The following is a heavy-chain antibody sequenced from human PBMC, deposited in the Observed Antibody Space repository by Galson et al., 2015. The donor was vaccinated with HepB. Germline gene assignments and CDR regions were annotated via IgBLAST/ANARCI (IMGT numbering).Heavy chain of an antibody. D-gene: IGHD2-15*01. J-gene: IGHJ4*02. CDR2: ITSSGGKT. Sequence: SLRLSCAASGFTFTRYAMTWVRQAPGKGLEWVASITSSGGKTYYTDSVKGRFTNSRDNSKNTLFLQLNSLRAEDTAVYYCAKDGIMVANNPYHFHYWGQGTLVTVSS. CDR1: GFTFTRYA. CDR3: AKDGIMVANNPYHFHY. V-gene: IGHV3-23*01.